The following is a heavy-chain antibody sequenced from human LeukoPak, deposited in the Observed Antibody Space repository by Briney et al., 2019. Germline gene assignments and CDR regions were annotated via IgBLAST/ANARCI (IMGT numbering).Heavy chain of an antibody. CDR2: ISYDGSNK. V-gene: IGHV3-30*18. CDR3: AKSLDIVATITGYFDY. J-gene: IGHJ4*02. D-gene: IGHD5-12*01. Sequence: GGSLRLSCAASGFTLSSYGMHWVRQAPGKGLEWVAVISYDGSNKYYADSVKGRFTISRDNSKNTLYLQMNSLRAEDTAVYYCAKSLDIVATITGYFDYWGQGTLVTVSS. CDR1: GFTLSSYG.